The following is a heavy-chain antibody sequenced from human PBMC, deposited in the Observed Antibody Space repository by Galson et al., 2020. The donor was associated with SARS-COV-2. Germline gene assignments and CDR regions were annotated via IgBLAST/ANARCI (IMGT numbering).Heavy chain of an antibody. CDR3: AKVFTLYRRELDS. D-gene: IGHD1-26*01. CDR1: EFTFPSYA. CDR2: ISDSGGST. Sequence: GGSLRLSCTASEFTFPSYAMSWVRQAPGKGLEWVSAISDSGGSTYYSDSVKGRFTISRDNSKNTLYLQMNSLRADDTAVYYCAKVFTLYRRELDSWGQGTLVTVSS. J-gene: IGHJ4*02. V-gene: IGHV3-23*01.